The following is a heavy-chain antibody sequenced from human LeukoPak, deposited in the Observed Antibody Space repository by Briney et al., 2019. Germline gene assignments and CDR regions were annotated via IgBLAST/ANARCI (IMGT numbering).Heavy chain of an antibody. J-gene: IGHJ4*02. Sequence: PGGSLRLSCAASGFTFSSYGMSWVRQAPGKGLEWVSAISGSGGNTYYADSVKGRFTISRDNSKNTLYLQMNSLRAEDTAVYYCAKRSYSLWSCIDYWGQGTLVTVSS. CDR2: ISGSGGNT. CDR1: GFTFSSYG. CDR3: AKRSYSLWSCIDY. V-gene: IGHV3-23*01. D-gene: IGHD1-26*01.